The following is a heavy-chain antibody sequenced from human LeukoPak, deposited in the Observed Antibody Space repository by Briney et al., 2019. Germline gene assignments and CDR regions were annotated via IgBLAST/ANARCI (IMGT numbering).Heavy chain of an antibody. D-gene: IGHD3-3*01. CDR1: GFTFSSYA. J-gene: IGHJ3*02. CDR2: IWYDGSNK. CDR3: ARDWVVQSYDFWSGHTGGAFDI. Sequence: GGSLRLSCAASGFTFSSYAMSWVRQAPGKGLEWVAVIWYDGSNKYYADSVKGRFTISRDNSKNTLYLRMNSLRAEDTAVYYCARDWVVQSYDFWSGHTGGAFDIWGQGTMVTVSS. V-gene: IGHV3-33*08.